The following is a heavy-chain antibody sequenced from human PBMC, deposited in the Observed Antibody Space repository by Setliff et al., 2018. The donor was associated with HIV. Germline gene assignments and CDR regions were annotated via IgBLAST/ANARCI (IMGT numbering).Heavy chain of an antibody. Sequence: SETLSLTCGVSGYSMSSGYYWGWIRQPPGKGLEWIGNVYHTGSTYYNPSLKSRATIPVDTPKNQFFLKLSSVTAADTAVYYCVRGYCSSTTCYDDYYYMDVWGKGSTVTVSS. D-gene: IGHD2-2*01. CDR1: GYSMSSGYY. J-gene: IGHJ6*03. CDR3: VRGYCSSTTCYDDYYYMDV. CDR2: VYHTGST. V-gene: IGHV4-38-2*01.